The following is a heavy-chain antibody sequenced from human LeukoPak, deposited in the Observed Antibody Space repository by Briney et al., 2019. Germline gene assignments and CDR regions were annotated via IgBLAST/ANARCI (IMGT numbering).Heavy chain of an antibody. CDR2: ISAYNGNT. Sequence: GASVKVSCKASGYTFTSYGISWVRQSPGQGLEWMGWISAYNGNTNYAQKLQGRVTMTTDTSTSTAYMELRSLRSDDTAVYYCARTKPKGIWFGDPIMAPFDYWGQGTLVTVSS. J-gene: IGHJ4*02. CDR3: ARTKPKGIWFGDPIMAPFDY. V-gene: IGHV1-18*01. CDR1: GYTFTSYG. D-gene: IGHD3-10*01.